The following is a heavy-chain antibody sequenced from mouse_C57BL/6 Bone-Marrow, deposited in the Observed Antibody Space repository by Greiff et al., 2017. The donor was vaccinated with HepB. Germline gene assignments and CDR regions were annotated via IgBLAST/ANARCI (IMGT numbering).Heavy chain of an antibody. V-gene: IGHV1-82*01. CDR2: IYPGDGDT. J-gene: IGHJ3*01. CDR1: GYAFSSSW. CDR3: ARSSFAY. Sequence: VKLMESGPELVKPGASVKISCKASGYAFSSSWMNWVKQRPGKGLEWIGRIYPGDGDTNYNGKFKGKATLTADKSSSTAYMQLSSLTSEDSAVYFCARSSFAYWGQETLVTVSA.